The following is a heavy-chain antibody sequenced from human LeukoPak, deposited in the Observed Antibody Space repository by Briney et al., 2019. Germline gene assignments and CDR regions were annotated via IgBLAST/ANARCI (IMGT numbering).Heavy chain of an antibody. D-gene: IGHD2-2*01. J-gene: IGHJ4*02. Sequence: PGGSLRLSCAASGFTFSSSEMNWVRQAPGKGLEWVSSISSSSGYIYYADSVEGRFAVSRDNAKNSLFLQMDSLRAEDTAVYYCARGRSRSGSTSEAHFDSWGQGTLVTVSS. CDR3: ARGRSRSGSTSEAHFDS. CDR1: GFTFSSSE. V-gene: IGHV3-21*01. CDR2: ISSSSGYI.